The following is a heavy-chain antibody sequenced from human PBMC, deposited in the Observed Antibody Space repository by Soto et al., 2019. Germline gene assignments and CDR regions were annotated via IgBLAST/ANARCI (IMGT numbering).Heavy chain of an antibody. V-gene: IGHV4-34*01. D-gene: IGHD6-19*01. CDR2: INHSGST. J-gene: IGHJ4*02. Sequence: SETLSLTCAVYGGSFSGYYWSWIRQPPGKGLEWIGEINHSGSTNYNPSLKSRVTISVDTSKNQFSLKLSSVTAADTAVYYCARVYMTSSGSTKIDYWGQGTLVTVSS. CDR1: GGSFSGYY. CDR3: ARVYMTSSGSTKIDY.